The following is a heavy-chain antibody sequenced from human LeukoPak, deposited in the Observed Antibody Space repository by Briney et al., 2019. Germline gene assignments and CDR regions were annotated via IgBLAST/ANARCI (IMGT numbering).Heavy chain of an antibody. CDR3: AKGQGSYYSLAPTYYFDY. V-gene: IGHV3-23*01. D-gene: IGHD1-26*01. J-gene: IGHJ4*02. CDR2: ISGSGGST. Sequence: GGSLRLSCAASGFTFSSYGMSWVRQAPGKGLEWVSAISGSGGSTYYADSVKGRFTISRDNSKNTLYLQMNSLRAEDTAIYYCAKGQGSYYSLAPTYYFDYWGQGTLVTVSS. CDR1: GFTFSSYG.